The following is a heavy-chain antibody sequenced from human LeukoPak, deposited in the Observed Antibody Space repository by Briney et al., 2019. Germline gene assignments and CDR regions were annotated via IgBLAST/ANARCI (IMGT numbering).Heavy chain of an antibody. CDR1: GGSFSGYY. J-gene: IGHJ3*02. CDR2: INHSGST. V-gene: IGHV4-34*01. Sequence: SETLSLTCAVYGGSFSGYYWSWIRQPPGKGLEWIGEINHSGSTNYNPSLKSPVTISVDTSKNQFSLKLSSVTAADTAVYYCARDPNYYDSSGRSDAFDIWGQGTMVTVSS. D-gene: IGHD3-22*01. CDR3: ARDPNYYDSSGRSDAFDI.